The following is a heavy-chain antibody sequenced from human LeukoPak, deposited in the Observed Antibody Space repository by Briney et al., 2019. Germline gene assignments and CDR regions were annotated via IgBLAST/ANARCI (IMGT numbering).Heavy chain of an antibody. V-gene: IGHV4-39*01. Sequence: PSDTLSLLCTVSGDSINSNYYHCGWIRQPPGKGLGWIGTVYSTGNTYYNPSLKSRVPISVDTSNNKFSLKLTSVTAADTAVYYCARPHHTWRVQYFDPWGQGTLVTVSS. D-gene: IGHD3-10*01. CDR1: GDSINSNYYH. CDR2: VYSTGNT. J-gene: IGHJ5*02. CDR3: ARPHHTWRVQYFDP.